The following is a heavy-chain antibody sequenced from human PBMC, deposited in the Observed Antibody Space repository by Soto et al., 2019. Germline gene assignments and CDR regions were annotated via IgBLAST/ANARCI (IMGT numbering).Heavy chain of an antibody. CDR3: ARDTDPLPIQLWLRIPCSTFDY. V-gene: IGHV3-7*05. J-gene: IGHJ4*02. Sequence: EVQLVESGGGLVQPGGSLRLSCAASGFTFSSYWMSWVRQAPGKGLEWVANIKQDGSEKYYVDSVKGRFTISRDNAKNSLYLQMNSLRAEDTAVYYCARDTDPLPIQLWLRIPCSTFDYWGQGTLVTVSS. CDR2: IKQDGSEK. D-gene: IGHD5-18*01. CDR1: GFTFSSYW.